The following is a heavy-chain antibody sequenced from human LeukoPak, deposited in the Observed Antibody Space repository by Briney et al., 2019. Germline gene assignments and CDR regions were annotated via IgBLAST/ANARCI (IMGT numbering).Heavy chain of an antibody. CDR1: GFTFSSHW. J-gene: IGHJ4*02. CDR3: AKGLTRGALYYFDY. Sequence: GGSLRLSCAASGFTFSSHWMHWVRQAPGMRLEWVSTINDDGGGTYYADSVKGLFTISRDNSRNTLYLQMNSLRAEDTAVYYCAKGLTRGALYYFDYWGQGTLVAVSS. V-gene: IGHV3-23*01. CDR2: INDDGGGT. D-gene: IGHD3-10*01.